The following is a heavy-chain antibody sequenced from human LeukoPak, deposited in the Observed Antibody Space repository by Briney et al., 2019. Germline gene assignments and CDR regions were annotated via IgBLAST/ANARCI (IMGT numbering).Heavy chain of an antibody. CDR1: GFTFSSYA. V-gene: IGHV3-23*01. J-gene: IGHJ4*02. CDR3: ARWYGYLYYFDY. CDR2: ISGSGGST. D-gene: IGHD5-18*01. Sequence: GGSLRLSCAASGFTFSSYAMSWVRQAPGKGLEWVSAISGSGGSTYYADSVKGRFTISRDNSKNTLYLQMNGLRAEDTAVYYCARWYGYLYYFDYWGQGTLVTVSS.